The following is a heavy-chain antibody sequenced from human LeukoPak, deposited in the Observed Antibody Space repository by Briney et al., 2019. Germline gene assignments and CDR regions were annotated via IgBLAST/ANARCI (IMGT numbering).Heavy chain of an antibody. CDR1: GFTFSSYG. V-gene: IGHV3-30*03. Sequence: GGSLRLSCAASGFTFSSYGMHWVRQAPGKGLEWVAVISYDGSNKYYADSVKGRFTISRDNSKNTLYLQMNSLRAEDTAVYYCTRFGGYDSSGPEYYYYMDVWGKGTTVTVSS. J-gene: IGHJ6*03. CDR3: TRFGGYDSSGPEYYYYMDV. CDR2: ISYDGSNK. D-gene: IGHD3-22*01.